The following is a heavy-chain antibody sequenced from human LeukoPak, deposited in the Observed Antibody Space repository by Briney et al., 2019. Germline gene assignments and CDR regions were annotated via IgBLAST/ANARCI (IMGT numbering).Heavy chain of an antibody. Sequence: KPSETLSLTCTVSGGSISSSSYYWSWIRQPPGKGLEWIGYIYYSGSTNYNPSLKSRVTISVDTSKNQFSLKLSSVTAADTAVYYCARGYCSSTSCYYGYWGQGTLVTVSS. V-gene: IGHV4-61*01. J-gene: IGHJ4*02. D-gene: IGHD2-2*01. CDR3: ARGYCSSTSCYYGY. CDR2: IYYSGST. CDR1: GGSISSSSYY.